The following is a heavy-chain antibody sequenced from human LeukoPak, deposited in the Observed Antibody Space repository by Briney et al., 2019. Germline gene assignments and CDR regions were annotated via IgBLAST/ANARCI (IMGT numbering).Heavy chain of an antibody. Sequence: GGSLRLSCAASGFTFSSYAMRWVRQAPGKGLEWVSAMSGRGGSTYYGDSVKGRFTISRDNSKNTLYLQMNSLRAEDTAVYYCAKEPYDSSGYYFDYWGQGTLVTVSS. J-gene: IGHJ4*02. CDR3: AKEPYDSSGYYFDY. CDR2: MSGRGGST. V-gene: IGHV3-23*02. D-gene: IGHD3-22*01. CDR1: GFTFSSYA.